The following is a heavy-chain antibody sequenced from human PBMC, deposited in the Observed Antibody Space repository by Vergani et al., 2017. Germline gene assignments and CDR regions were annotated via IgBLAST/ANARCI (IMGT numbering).Heavy chain of an antibody. CDR3: ARALGLVSRLPWGV. D-gene: IGHD6-25*01. V-gene: IGHV4-34*01. J-gene: IGHJ6*04. CDR1: GGSFSGYY. CDR2: INHSGST. Sequence: QVQLQQWGAGLLKPSETLSLTCAVYGGSFSGYYWSWIRQPPGKGLEWIGEINHSGSTNYNPSLKSRVTMSVDKSKNQFYLRLSSVTAADTAVYYCARALGLVSRLPWGVWGKGTTVTVSS.